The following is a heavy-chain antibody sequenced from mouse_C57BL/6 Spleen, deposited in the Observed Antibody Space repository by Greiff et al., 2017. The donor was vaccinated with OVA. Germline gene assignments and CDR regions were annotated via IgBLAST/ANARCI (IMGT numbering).Heavy chain of an antibody. CDR3: ARSDSSGAPSDY. D-gene: IGHD3-2*02. J-gene: IGHJ2*01. CDR1: GYAFSSYW. V-gene: IGHV1-80*01. Sequence: QVQLKQSGAELVKPGASVKISCKASGYAFSSYWMNWVKQRPGKGLEWIGQIYPGDGDTNYNGKFKGKATLTADKSSSTAYMQLSSLTSEDSAVYFCARSDSSGAPSDYWGQGTTLTVSS. CDR2: IYPGDGDT.